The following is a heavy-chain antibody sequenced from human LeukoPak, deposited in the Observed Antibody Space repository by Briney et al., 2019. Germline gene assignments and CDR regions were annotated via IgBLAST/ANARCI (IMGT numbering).Heavy chain of an antibody. CDR1: GGSISSNY. V-gene: IGHV4-59*01. CDR2: IYNSGGI. D-gene: IGHD5-12*01. Sequence: SETLSLTCTVFGGSISSNYWSWIRQPPGKGLEWIGYIYNSGGINYNPSLKSRVAISVDTSKNQFSLKLNSVTAADTAVYYCARTSGYTYFDYWGQGTLVTVSS. CDR3: ARTSGYTYFDY. J-gene: IGHJ4*02.